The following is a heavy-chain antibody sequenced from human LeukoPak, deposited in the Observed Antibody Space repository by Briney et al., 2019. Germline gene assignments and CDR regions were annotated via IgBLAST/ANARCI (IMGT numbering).Heavy chain of an antibody. Sequence: SQTLSLTCTVSGGSISSGSYYWGWIRQPPGKGLEWIGSIYYSGSTYYNPSLKSRVTISVDTSKNQFSLKLSSVTAADTAVYYCARSYDSSGYYWGPYYYYYGMDVWGQGTTVTVSS. V-gene: IGHV4-39*01. CDR2: IYYSGST. J-gene: IGHJ6*02. CDR3: ARSYDSSGYYWGPYYYYYGMDV. D-gene: IGHD3-22*01. CDR1: GGSISSGSYY.